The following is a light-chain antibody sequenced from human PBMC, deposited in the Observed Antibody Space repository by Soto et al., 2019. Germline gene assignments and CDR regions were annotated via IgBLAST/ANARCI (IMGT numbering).Light chain of an antibody. Sequence: QSVLTQPPSASGTPGQTVIISCSGSSSNIGSNYVYWYQQLPGTAPKLLIYRNSQRPFGVPDRFSGSKSGTSASLAISGLRPDLEAEYYCAAWDGSLSAPLFGGGTKLTVL. CDR1: SSNIGSNY. CDR2: RNS. CDR3: AAWDGSLSAPL. J-gene: IGLJ2*01. V-gene: IGLV1-47*01.